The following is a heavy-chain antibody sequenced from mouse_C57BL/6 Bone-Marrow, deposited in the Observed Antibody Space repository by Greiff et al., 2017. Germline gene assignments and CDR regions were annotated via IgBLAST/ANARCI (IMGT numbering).Heavy chain of an antibody. D-gene: IGHD2-4*01. CDR2: ISNGGGST. Sequence: EVQGVESGGGLVQPGGSLKLSCAASGFTFSDYYMYWVRQTPEKRLEWVAYISNGGGSTYYPDTVKGRFTISRDNAKNTLYLHMSRLKSEDTAMYYCARRGRITAPWFAYWGQGTLVTVSA. CDR1: GFTFSDYY. V-gene: IGHV5-12*01. CDR3: ARRGRITAPWFAY. J-gene: IGHJ3*01.